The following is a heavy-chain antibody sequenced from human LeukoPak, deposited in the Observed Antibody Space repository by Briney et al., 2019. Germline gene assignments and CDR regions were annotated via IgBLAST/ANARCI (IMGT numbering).Heavy chain of an antibody. CDR2: INHSGST. Sequence: PSETLSLTCAVYGGSFSGYYWSWIRQPPGKGLEWIGEINHSGSTNYNRSPKSGVTISGDTSKNQSFLKLRSGTVGDTAAYYWAGEPFYSDSSGYYGYDYWGQANLVTVSS. CDR1: GGSFSGYY. CDR3: AGEPFYSDSSGYYGYDY. D-gene: IGHD3-22*01. J-gene: IGHJ4*02. V-gene: IGHV4-34*01.